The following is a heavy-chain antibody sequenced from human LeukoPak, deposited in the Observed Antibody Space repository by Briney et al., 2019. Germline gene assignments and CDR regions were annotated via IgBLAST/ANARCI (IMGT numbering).Heavy chain of an antibody. V-gene: IGHV1-69*04. Sequence: VASVKVSCKASGGTFSSYTISGVRQAPGQGREWMGRIIPILGIANYAQKFQGRVTITADKSTSTAYMELSSLRSEDTAVYYCAREPHIEYSSSSAVDYWGQGTLVTVSS. D-gene: IGHD6-6*01. CDR3: AREPHIEYSSSSAVDY. CDR2: IIPILGIA. J-gene: IGHJ4*02. CDR1: GGTFSSYT.